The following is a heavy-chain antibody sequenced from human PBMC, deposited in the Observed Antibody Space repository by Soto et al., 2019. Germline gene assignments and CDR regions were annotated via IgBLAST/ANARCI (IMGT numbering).Heavy chain of an antibody. CDR3: GRAEKGVYWFDP. V-gene: IGHV4-4*07. D-gene: IGHD6-13*01. CDR2: INNSGST. J-gene: IGHJ5*02. CDR1: GGSISNFF. Sequence: PSETLSLTCTVSGGSISNFFWHWIRQPPGKGLEWIGCINNSGSTNYNSSLKSRVTMSVDTSKNQVSLKLTSLTAADTAVYYCGRAEKGVYWFDPLGQGTLVTVSS.